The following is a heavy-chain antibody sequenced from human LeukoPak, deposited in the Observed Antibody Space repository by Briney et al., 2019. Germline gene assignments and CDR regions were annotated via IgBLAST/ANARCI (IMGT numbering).Heavy chain of an antibody. J-gene: IGHJ4*02. CDR3: AKDLSGSGSYYRTMIFDY. V-gene: IGHV3-23*01. Sequence: QSGGSLRLSCAASGFTFSSYGMSWVRQAPGKGLEWVSAISGSGGSTYYADSVKGRFTISRDNSKNTLYLQMNSLRAEDTAVYYCAKDLSGSGSYYRTMIFDYWGQGTLVTVSS. CDR1: GFTFSSYG. D-gene: IGHD3-10*01. CDR2: ISGSGGST.